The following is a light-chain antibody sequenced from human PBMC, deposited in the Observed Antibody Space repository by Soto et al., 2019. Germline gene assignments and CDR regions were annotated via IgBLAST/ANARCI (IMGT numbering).Light chain of an antibody. CDR2: GAS. CDR1: QSVSSN. Sequence: EIVMTQSPATLSVSPGERATLSCRASQSVSSNLAWYQQKPGQAPRLLIYGASTRATGIPARFSGSGSGTEFTLTISSLQSEDFAIYYCQHYNNWPRTFAPGTKVDIK. J-gene: IGKJ3*01. CDR3: QHYNNWPRT. V-gene: IGKV3-15*01.